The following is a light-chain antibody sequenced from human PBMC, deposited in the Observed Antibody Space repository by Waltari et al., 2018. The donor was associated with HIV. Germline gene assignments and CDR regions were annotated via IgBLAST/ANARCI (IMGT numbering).Light chain of an antibody. V-gene: IGLV2-14*03. CDR1: RSDVGGYNY. J-gene: IGLJ1*01. CDR2: DVS. Sequence: QSALPQPASVSGSPGQSITISCTGTRSDVGGYNYVSWYQHHPGKAPKLMIYDVSNRPSGVSNRFSGSKSGNTASLTISGLQAEDEADYYCSSYTSSSTLYVFGTGTKVTVL. CDR3: SSYTSSSTLYV.